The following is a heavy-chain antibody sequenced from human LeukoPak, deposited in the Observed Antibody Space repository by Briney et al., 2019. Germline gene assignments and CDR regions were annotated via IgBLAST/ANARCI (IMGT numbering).Heavy chain of an antibody. Sequence: GGSLRLSCAASGFTFSSYAMHWVRQAPGKGLEWVAVISYDGSNKYYADSVKGRFTITRDNSKNTLHLQMNSLRAEDTAVYYCARGGHYDYVWGSYRYQGQFDYWGQGTLVTVSS. V-gene: IGHV3-30-3*01. CDR1: GFTFSSYA. CDR3: ARGGHYDYVWGSYRYQGQFDY. J-gene: IGHJ4*02. CDR2: ISYDGSNK. D-gene: IGHD3-16*02.